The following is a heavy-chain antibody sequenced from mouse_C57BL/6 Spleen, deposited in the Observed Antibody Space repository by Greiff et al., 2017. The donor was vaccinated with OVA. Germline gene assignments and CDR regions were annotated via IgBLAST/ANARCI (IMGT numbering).Heavy chain of an antibody. CDR3: ARGGAQATAY. D-gene: IGHD3-2*02. CDR2: IDPSDSYT. Sequence: QLQLQQPGAELVMPGASVKLSCKASGYTFTSYWMHWVKQRPGQGLEWIGEIDPSDSYTNYNQKFKGKSTLTVDKSSSTAYMQLSSLTSEDSAVYYCARGGAQATAYWGQGTLVTVSA. V-gene: IGHV1-69*01. J-gene: IGHJ3*01. CDR1: GYTFTSYW.